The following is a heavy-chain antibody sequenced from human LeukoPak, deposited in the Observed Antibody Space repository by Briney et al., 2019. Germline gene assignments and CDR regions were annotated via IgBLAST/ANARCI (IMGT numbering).Heavy chain of an antibody. CDR2: ISWNSGSI. V-gene: IGHV3-9*01. CDR1: GFTFDDYA. Sequence: GGSLRLSCAASGFTFDDYAMHWVRQAPGKGLEWVSGISWNSGSIGYADSVKGRFTISRDNAKNSLYLQMNSLRAEDTALYYCAKDGNYYDSSGYYYLGAFDIWGQGTMVTVSS. J-gene: IGHJ3*02. CDR3: AKDGNYYDSSGYYYLGAFDI. D-gene: IGHD3-22*01.